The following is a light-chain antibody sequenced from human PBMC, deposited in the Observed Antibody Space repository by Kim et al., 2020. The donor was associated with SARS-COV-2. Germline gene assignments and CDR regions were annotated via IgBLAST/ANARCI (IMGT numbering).Light chain of an antibody. CDR2: RAS. V-gene: IGKV1-5*03. J-gene: IGKJ2*01. CDR3: QHYNSYPYT. Sequence: IQMTQSPSTLAASVGDRVTISCRASQNIGTYLAWYQHKPGKAPTLLVYRASSLQGGVPSRFSGSGSETEFILTINSLRPDDFATYYCQHYNSYPYTFGQGTKLEI. CDR1: QNIGTY.